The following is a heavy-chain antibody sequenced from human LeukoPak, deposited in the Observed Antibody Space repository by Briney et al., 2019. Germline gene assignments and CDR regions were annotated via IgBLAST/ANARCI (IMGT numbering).Heavy chain of an antibody. CDR3: ARDSSVVPAAQNNWFDP. CDR1: SYTFTSYG. J-gene: IGHJ5*02. CDR2: INPSGGST. Sequence: ASVKVSCKASSYTFTSYGISWVRQAPGQGLEWMGIINPSGGSTSYAQKFQGRVTMTRDTSTSTVYMELSSLRSEDTAVYYCARDSSVVPAAQNNWFDPWGQGTLVTVSS. V-gene: IGHV1-46*01. D-gene: IGHD2-2*01.